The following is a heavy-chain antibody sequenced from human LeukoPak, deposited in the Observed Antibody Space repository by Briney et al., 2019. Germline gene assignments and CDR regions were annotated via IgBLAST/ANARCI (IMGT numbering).Heavy chain of an antibody. CDR2: ISALSGNT. V-gene: IGHV1-18*01. CDR1: GYTFTNYG. CDR3: ARSPIRSLGTTDI. Sequence: ASVKVSCKASGYTFTNYGIGWVRQAPGQGLEWMGWISALSGNTNYAQKFQGRVTMTTDTSTSTAYMELRSLRSDDTAVYYCARSPIRSLGTTDIWGQGTMVTVSS. D-gene: IGHD1/OR15-1a*01. J-gene: IGHJ3*02.